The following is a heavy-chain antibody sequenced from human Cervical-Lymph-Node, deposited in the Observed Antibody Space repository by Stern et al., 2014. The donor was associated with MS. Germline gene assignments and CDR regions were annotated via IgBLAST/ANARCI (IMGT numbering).Heavy chain of an antibody. CDR2: ISWNSGSM. Sequence: EVQLVESGGGLVQPGRSLRLSCAASGFTFDDYAMHWVRQAPGKGLEWVSGISWNSGSMDYADSVKGRFTISRDNAKNSLYLQMNSLRAEDTALYYCAKDRRFGSWGYYFDLWGRGTLVTVSS. J-gene: IGHJ2*01. CDR3: AKDRRFGSWGYYFDL. V-gene: IGHV3-9*01. D-gene: IGHD6-13*01. CDR1: GFTFDDYA.